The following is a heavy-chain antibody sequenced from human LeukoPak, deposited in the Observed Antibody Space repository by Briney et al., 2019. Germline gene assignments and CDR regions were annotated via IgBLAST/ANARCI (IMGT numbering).Heavy chain of an antibody. V-gene: IGHV1-2*06. CDR3: ASEMVRGVIITYFGY. D-gene: IGHD3-10*01. CDR1: GYTFTGYY. CDR2: INPNSGGT. Sequence: ASVKVSCKASGYTFTGYYMHWVRQAPGQGLEWMGRINPNSGGTNYAQKFQGRVTMTRDTSISTAYMELSRLRSDDTAVYYCASEMVRGVIITYFGYWGQGTLVTVSS. J-gene: IGHJ4*02.